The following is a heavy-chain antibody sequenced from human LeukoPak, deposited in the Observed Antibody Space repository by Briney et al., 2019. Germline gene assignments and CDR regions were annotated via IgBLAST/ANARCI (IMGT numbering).Heavy chain of an antibody. D-gene: IGHD2-2*01. CDR3: ARVEDSIVVVPAAATFDY. V-gene: IGHV4-4*02. J-gene: IGHJ4*02. CDR2: IYHSGST. CDR1: GGSISSSNW. Sequence: SETLSLTCAVSGGSISSSNWWSWVRQPPGQGLEWIGEIYHSGSTNYNPSLKSRVTISVDKSKNQFSLKPSSVTAADTAVYYCARVEDSIVVVPAAATFDYWGQGTLVTVSS.